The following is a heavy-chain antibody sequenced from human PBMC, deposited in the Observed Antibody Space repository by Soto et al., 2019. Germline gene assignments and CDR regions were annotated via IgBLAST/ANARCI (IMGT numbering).Heavy chain of an antibody. J-gene: IGHJ5*02. CDR3: ARGDFWSGYNWFDP. V-gene: IGHV4-59*11. CDR1: GGSISSHY. CDR2: IYYSGST. Sequence: SETLSLTCTVSGGSISSHYWNWIRQPPGKGLEWIGYIYYSGSTNYNPSLKSRVTILVDTSKNQFSLKLSSVTAADTAVYYCARGDFWSGYNWFDPWGQGTLVTVSS. D-gene: IGHD3-3*01.